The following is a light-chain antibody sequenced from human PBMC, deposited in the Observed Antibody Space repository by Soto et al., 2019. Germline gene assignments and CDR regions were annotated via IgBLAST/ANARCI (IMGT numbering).Light chain of an antibody. CDR1: QSISSS. Sequence: DIQMTQSPSTLSASVGDRVTITCRASQSISSSLALYQQIPAKAPKLLIYKASTLAGGVTSRFSGSGSGTEFPLTISSLQADDSATYCCQQYNGYSRTFGQGTKV. J-gene: IGKJ1*01. CDR2: KAS. V-gene: IGKV1-5*03. CDR3: QQYNGYSRT.